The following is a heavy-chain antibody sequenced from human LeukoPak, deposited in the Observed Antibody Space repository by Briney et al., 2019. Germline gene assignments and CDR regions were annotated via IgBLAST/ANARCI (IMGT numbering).Heavy chain of an antibody. CDR2: INSDGSDT. D-gene: IGHD1-14*01. Sequence: GGSLRLSCAASGFSFSSYWMHWVRHAPGKGLLWVSRINSDGSDTMYADSVKGRFTISRDNSKNTLYLQMNSLRAEDTAVYYCAKEGPGDAFDMWGQGTLVTVSS. V-gene: IGHV3-74*03. CDR1: GFSFSSYW. J-gene: IGHJ3*02. CDR3: AKEGPGDAFDM.